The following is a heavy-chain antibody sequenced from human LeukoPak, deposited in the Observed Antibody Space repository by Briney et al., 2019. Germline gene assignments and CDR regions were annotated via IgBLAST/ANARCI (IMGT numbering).Heavy chain of an antibody. V-gene: IGHV1-69*01. CDR3: ARGDYDILTGYYPPHYYYGMDV. CDR2: IIPIFGTA. CDR1: GGTFSSYA. J-gene: IGHJ6*02. Sequence: SVKVSRKASGGTFSSYAISWVRQAPGQGLEWMGGIIPIFGTANYAQKFQGRVTITADESTSTAYMELSSLRSEDTAVYYCARGDYDILTGYYPPHYYYGMDVWGQGTTVTVSS. D-gene: IGHD3-9*01.